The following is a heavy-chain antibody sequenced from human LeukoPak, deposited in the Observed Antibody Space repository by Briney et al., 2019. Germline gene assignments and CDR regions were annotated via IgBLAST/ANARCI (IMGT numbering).Heavy chain of an antibody. CDR2: ISGSGGST. D-gene: IGHD3-10*01. J-gene: IGHJ6*04. CDR1: GFTFSSYG. CDR3: AKDSFRGGSGSYYLSRGFMDV. Sequence: PGGSLRLSCAASGFTFSSYGMSWVRQAPGKGLEWVSAISGSGGSTYYADSVKGRFTISRDNSKNTLYLQMNSLRAEDTAVYYCAKDSFRGGSGSYYLSRGFMDVWGKGTTVTISS. V-gene: IGHV3-23*01.